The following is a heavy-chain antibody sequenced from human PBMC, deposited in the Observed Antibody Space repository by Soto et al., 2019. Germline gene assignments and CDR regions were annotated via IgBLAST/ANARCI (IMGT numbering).Heavy chain of an antibody. CDR1: GYTFTSYD. V-gene: IGHV1-8*01. CDR2: MNPNSGNT. Sequence: QVQLVQSGAEVKKPGASVKVSCKASGYTFTSYDINWVRQATGQGLEWMGWMNPNSGNTGYAQKFQGRVPMTRTTSISTAYMELSSLTSEDTAVYYGARPYCSGDCYPRDYFDLWGRGTLVTVSS. D-gene: IGHD2-21*02. CDR3: ARPYCSGDCYPRDYFDL. J-gene: IGHJ2*01.